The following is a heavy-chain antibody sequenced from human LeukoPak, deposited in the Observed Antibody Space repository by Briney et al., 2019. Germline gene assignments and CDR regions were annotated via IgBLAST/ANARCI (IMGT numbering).Heavy chain of an antibody. CDR1: GYTFTSYG. D-gene: IGHD2-2*02. J-gene: IGHJ3*02. CDR2: ISAYNGNT. Sequence: GASVKVSCKASGYTFTSYGISWVRQAPGQGLEWMGWISAYNGNTNYTQKLQCTVTMTTDTSTSTAYMELRSLRSDDTAVYYCAARAIKVVVPAATPSDAFDIWGQGTMVTVSS. V-gene: IGHV1-18*01. CDR3: AARAIKVVVPAATPSDAFDI.